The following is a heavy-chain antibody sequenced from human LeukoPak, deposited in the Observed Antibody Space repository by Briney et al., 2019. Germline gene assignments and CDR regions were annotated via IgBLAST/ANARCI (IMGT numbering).Heavy chain of an antibody. Sequence: SETLSLTCTVSGGSIGTYYWSWIRQSPGKGLEWIGYIYVTGSTRYNPYLQSRVTISVDPSRNQFFLKMSSVTAADTAVDYCARHIGGGIEDMDVWGKGTKVTVSS. D-gene: IGHD3-16*02. CDR1: GGSIGTYY. V-gene: IGHV4-59*08. CDR3: ARHIGGGIEDMDV. J-gene: IGHJ6*03. CDR2: IYVTGST.